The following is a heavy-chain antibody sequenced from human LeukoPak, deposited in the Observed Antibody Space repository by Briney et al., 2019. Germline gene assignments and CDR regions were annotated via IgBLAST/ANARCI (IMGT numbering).Heavy chain of an antibody. Sequence: SETLSLTCTVSGGSISNKYWSWIRQPPGKGLEWIGYIYYSGSTNYNPSLKSRVTISVDTSKNQFSLKLSSVTAADTAVYYCASGYCGGACQLGGVDMWGQGTMVTVSS. V-gene: IGHV4-59*01. CDR2: IYYSGST. CDR3: ASGYCGGACQLGGVDM. D-gene: IGHD2-21*02. J-gene: IGHJ3*02. CDR1: GGSISNKY.